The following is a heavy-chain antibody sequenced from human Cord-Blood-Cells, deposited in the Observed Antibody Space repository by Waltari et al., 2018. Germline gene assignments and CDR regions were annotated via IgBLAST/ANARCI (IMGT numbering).Heavy chain of an antibody. CDR2: IWYDGSNK. Sequence: QVQLVESGGGVVQPGRSLRLSCAASGFPLRSYGMHWVRQAPGKGLEWVAVIWYDGSNKYYADSVKGRFTISRDNSKNTLYLQMNSLRAEDTAVYYCARADSGYDYFDYWGQGTLVTVSS. CDR3: ARADSGYDYFDY. D-gene: IGHD5-12*01. V-gene: IGHV3-33*01. J-gene: IGHJ4*02. CDR1: GFPLRSYG.